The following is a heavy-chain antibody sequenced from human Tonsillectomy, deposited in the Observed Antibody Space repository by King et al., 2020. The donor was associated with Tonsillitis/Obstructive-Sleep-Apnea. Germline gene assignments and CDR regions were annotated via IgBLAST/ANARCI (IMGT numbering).Heavy chain of an antibody. CDR2: IYSVGST. CDR3: ARATYYDFWSGYVNYMDV. J-gene: IGHJ6*03. D-gene: IGHD3-3*01. V-gene: IGHV3-53*01. Sequence: VQLVESGGGLIQPGGSLRLSCAASGFTVSSNYMSWVRQAPGKGLEWVSVIYSVGSTYYADSVKGRFTISRDNSKNTLDLQMNSLRAEETAVYYCARATYYDFWSGYVNYMDVWGKGTMVTVSS. CDR1: GFTVSSNY.